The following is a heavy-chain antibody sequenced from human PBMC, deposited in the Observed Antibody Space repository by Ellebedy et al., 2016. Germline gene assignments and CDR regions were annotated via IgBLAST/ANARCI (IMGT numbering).Heavy chain of an antibody. J-gene: IGHJ4*02. D-gene: IGHD2-21*02. CDR1: GFIFSTYS. CDR2: ISYDGSNK. V-gene: IGHV3-30-3*01. CDR3: ARAFPRVTRGGVDY. Sequence: GGSLRLSCAASGFIFSTYSMHWVRQAPGKGLEWVALISYDGSNKYYVDSVTGRFTISRDKAKNTVYLQMNSLRPEDTAVYYCARAFPRVTRGGVDYWGQGTLVTVSS.